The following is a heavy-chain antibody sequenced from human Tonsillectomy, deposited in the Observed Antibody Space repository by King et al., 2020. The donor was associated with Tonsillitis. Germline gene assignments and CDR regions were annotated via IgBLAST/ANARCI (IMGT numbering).Heavy chain of an antibody. D-gene: IGHD3-16*02. Sequence: VQLVESGGGLVKPGGSLRLSCAASGFTFSSYSMNWVRQAPGKGLEWVSSISGSSSYIYYGDSVKGRLTISRDNAKNSMYLQMNSLRAEDTAVYYCARGCFNDYVWGSYRYGDYFDYWGQGTLVTVSS. CDR3: ARGCFNDYVWGSYRYGDYFDY. CDR2: ISGSSSYI. V-gene: IGHV3-21*06. J-gene: IGHJ4*02. CDR1: GFTFSSYS.